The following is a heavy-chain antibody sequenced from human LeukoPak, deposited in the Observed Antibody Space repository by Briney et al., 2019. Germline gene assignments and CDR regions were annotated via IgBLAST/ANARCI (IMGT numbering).Heavy chain of an antibody. CDR2: IKSEDDGGTT. V-gene: IGHV3-15*01. Sequence: PGGSLRLSCVASGFTFNNAWMYWVRQAPGKGLEWVGRIKSEDDGGTTDYAAPVNAIFTISRDNSKHTLYLQMRGLKTEDTGLYYCTTLYMTTVTIIPGEGEAFDLWGQGTMVTVSS. J-gene: IGHJ3*01. CDR3: TTLYMTTVTIIPGEGEAFDL. D-gene: IGHD4-17*01. CDR1: GFTFNNAW.